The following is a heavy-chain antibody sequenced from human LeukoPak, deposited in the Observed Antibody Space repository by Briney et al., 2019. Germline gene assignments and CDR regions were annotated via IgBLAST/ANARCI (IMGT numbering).Heavy chain of an antibody. J-gene: IGHJ4*02. CDR2: ISYDGSNK. V-gene: IGHV3-30-3*01. CDR3: ARGKPDSSSWYFDY. Sequence: GGSLRLCCAASGFTFSSYAMHWVRQAPGKGLEWVAVISYDGSNKYYADSVKGRFTISGDNSMNTLYLQMNSLRAEDTAVYYCARGKPDSSSWYFDYWGQGTLVTVSS. CDR1: GFTFSSYA. D-gene: IGHD6-13*01.